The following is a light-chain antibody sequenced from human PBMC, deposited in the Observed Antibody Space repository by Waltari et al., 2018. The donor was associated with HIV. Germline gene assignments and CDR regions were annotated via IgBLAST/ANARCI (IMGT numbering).Light chain of an antibody. V-gene: IGLV2-23*02. Sequence: QSALTQPASVSGSPGQSITISCTGTSSDVGSYNLVSWYQQYPGKVPKLMIYEVSKRPSGVSNRFSGSKSGNPASLTISGLQAEDEADYYCCSYAGSSTPFVFGTATKVTVL. CDR2: EVS. CDR1: SSDVGSYNL. CDR3: CSYAGSSTPFV. J-gene: IGLJ1*01.